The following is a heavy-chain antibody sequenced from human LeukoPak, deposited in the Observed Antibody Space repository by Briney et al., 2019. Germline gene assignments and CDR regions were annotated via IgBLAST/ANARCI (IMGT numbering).Heavy chain of an antibody. CDR2: IYYTGTT. V-gene: IGHV4-34*11. Sequence: SETLSLTCAVYGGSFSGYYWSWVRQPPGKGLEWIASIYYTGTTFYNPSLKSRATISLDMSKNEFFLTMTSVTAADTAVYFCSAERNGSPHYWGQGIQVTVSS. J-gene: IGHJ4*02. CDR3: SAERNGSPHY. CDR1: GGSFSGYY. D-gene: IGHD2-8*01.